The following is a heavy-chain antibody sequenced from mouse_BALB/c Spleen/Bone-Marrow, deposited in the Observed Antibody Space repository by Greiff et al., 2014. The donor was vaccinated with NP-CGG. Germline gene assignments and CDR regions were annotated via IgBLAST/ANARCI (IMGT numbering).Heavy chain of an antibody. Sequence: QVQLQQSGAELVKPGASVKLSCKASGYTFTSLDINWVRQRPEQGLEWIGWIFPGDGSIKYKEKFKGKATLTTDESSSTAYMQLGRLTSEDSAVYFCARSGYAFDYWGQGTTLTVSS. CDR2: IFPGDGSI. CDR1: GYTFTSLD. J-gene: IGHJ2*01. CDR3: ARSGYAFDY. V-gene: IGHV1-85*01. D-gene: IGHD2-2*01.